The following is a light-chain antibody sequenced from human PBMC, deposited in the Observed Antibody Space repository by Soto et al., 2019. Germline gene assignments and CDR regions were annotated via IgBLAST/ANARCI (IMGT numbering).Light chain of an antibody. CDR2: GAS. CDR1: QSVSSSY. CDR3: QQYGSSPRT. V-gene: IGKV3-20*01. J-gene: IGKJ1*01. Sequence: EMVLTQSPGTLSLSPGERATLSRSASQSVSSSYLAWYQQKPGQAPRLLIYGASSRATGIPDRFSGSGSGTDFTLTISRLQPEDFAVYYCQQYGSSPRTFGQGTKVEIK.